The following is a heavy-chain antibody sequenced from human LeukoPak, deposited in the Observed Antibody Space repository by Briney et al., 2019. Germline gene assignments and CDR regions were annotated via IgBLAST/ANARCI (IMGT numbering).Heavy chain of an antibody. CDR2: INHSGST. CDR3: AKSIAAADGEVDY. J-gene: IGHJ4*02. CDR1: GGSFSGYY. D-gene: IGHD6-13*01. Sequence: SETLSLTCAVYGGSFSGYYWSWIRQPPGKGLEWIGEINHSGSTNYNPSLKSRVTIPVDTSKNQFSLKLSSVTAADTAVYYCAKSIAAADGEVDYWGQGTLVTASS. V-gene: IGHV4-34*01.